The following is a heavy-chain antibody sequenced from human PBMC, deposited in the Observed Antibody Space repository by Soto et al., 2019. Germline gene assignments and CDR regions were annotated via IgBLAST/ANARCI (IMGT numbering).Heavy chain of an antibody. D-gene: IGHD3-10*01. CDR2: IYNDGKT. J-gene: IGHJ6*02. CDR3: MSTLPSGQNYGMDV. CDR1: GLPVSTNY. Sequence: EVQLVESGGGLIQPGGSLNLSCAASGLPVSTNYMSWVRQAPGKGLEWVSVIYNDGKTYYADSVKGRFTISREASKNTLHLQMDSLRDEDTAVYYFMSTLPSGQNYGMDVWGQGTTVTVSS. V-gene: IGHV3-53*01.